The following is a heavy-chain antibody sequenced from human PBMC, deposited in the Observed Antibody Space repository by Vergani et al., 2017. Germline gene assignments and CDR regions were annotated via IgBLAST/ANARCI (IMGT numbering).Heavy chain of an antibody. V-gene: IGHV3-30*02. CDR3: AKDMGSITMVRGVTDY. Sequence: QVQLVESGGGVVQPGGSLRLSCAASGFTFRSYGMHWVRQAPGKGLEGVAFIRYDGTNKYYADSGKGRFTISIDNSKNTLYLQMNSLRVEDTAVYYCAKDMGSITMVRGVTDYWGQGTLVTVSS. J-gene: IGHJ4*02. CDR1: GFTFRSYG. CDR2: IRYDGTNK. D-gene: IGHD3-10*01.